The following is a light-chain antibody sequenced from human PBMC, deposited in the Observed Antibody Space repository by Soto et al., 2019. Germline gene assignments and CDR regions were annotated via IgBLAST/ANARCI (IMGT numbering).Light chain of an antibody. Sequence: VVMTQSPLSLPVTLGQPASISCRSNQSLVHSDGIAYFSWFRQRPGRSPRRLIYKVSNRDSGVPARFSGSGSGTDFALKISRVEAEDVGVYYCMQGTHWPITFGQGTRLENK. V-gene: IGKV2-30*02. J-gene: IGKJ5*01. CDR2: KVS. CDR1: QSLVHSDGIAY. CDR3: MQGTHWPIT.